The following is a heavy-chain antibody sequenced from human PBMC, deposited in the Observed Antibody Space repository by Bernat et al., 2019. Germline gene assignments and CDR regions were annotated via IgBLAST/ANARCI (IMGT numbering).Heavy chain of an antibody. V-gene: IGHV4-39*01. CDR3: ARLTFDGYDSSGITNWFDP. CDR2: IYYSGST. Sequence: QVQLQESGPGLVKPSETLSPTCTVSGGSISSSSYYWGWIRQPPGKGLEWIGSIYYSGSTYYNPSLKSRVTISVDTSKNQFSLKLSSVTAADTAVYYCARLTFDGYDSSGITNWFDPWGQGTLVTVSS. J-gene: IGHJ5*02. CDR1: GGSISSSSYY. D-gene: IGHD3-22*01.